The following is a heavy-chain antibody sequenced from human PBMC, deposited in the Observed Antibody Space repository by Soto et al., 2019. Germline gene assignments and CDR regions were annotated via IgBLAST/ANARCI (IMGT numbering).Heavy chain of an antibody. D-gene: IGHD2-2*01. J-gene: IGHJ4*02. CDR1: GGSISSGSYY. V-gene: IGHV4-39*01. Sequence: SETLSLTCTVSGGSISSGSYYWGWIRQPPGKGLEWIGSIYYSGSTYYNPSLKSRVTISVDTSKNQFSLKLSSVTAADTAVYYCARHGRSRLGYCSSTSCYAVDYWGQGTLVTVSS. CDR2: IYYSGST. CDR3: ARHGRSRLGYCSSTSCYAVDY.